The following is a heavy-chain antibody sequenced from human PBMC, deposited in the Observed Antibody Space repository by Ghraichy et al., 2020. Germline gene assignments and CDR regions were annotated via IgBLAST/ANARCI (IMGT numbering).Heavy chain of an antibody. CDR3: ARRPIAVATLDY. CDR2: INPNSGGT. Sequence: ASVKVFCKASGYTFTGYYMHWVRQAPGQGLEWMGRINPNSGGTNYAQKFQGRVTMTRDTSISTAYMELSRLRSDDTAVYYCARRPIAVATLDYWGQGTLVTVSS. D-gene: IGHD6-19*01. V-gene: IGHV1-2*06. CDR1: GYTFTGYY. J-gene: IGHJ4*02.